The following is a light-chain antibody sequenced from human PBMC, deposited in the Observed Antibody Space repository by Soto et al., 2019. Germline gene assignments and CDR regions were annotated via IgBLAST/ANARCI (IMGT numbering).Light chain of an antibody. V-gene: IGLV2-23*02. CDR2: EVS. CDR3: CSYAGSSTFA. J-gene: IGLJ2*01. Sequence: XSVLAQPASVSGSPGQSITISCTGTHNDVGSDNLVSWYQQHPDKVPKLIIYEVSQRPSGVSNRFSGSKSGNTASLTISGLQAEDEADYYCCSYAGSSTFAFGGGTKVTVL. CDR1: HNDVGSDNL.